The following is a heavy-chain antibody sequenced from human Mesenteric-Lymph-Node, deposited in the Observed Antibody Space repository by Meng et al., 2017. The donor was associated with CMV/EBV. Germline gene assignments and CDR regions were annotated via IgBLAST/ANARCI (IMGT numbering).Heavy chain of an antibody. V-gene: IGHV3-7*01. J-gene: IGHJ4*02. D-gene: IGHD2-8*01. CDR1: GFTFSSCW. CDR2: IKQDGSEK. CDR3: ARDGLYTTDY. Sequence: GESLKISCAASGFTFSSCWMSWVRQAPGKGLEWVANIKQDGSEKYYGDSVKGRFTISRDNSKNTVFLQMNSLRGDDTAIYYCARDGLYTTDYWGQGVLVTVSS.